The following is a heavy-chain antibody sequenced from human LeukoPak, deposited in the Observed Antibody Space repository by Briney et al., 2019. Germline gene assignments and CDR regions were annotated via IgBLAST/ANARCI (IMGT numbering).Heavy chain of an antibody. Sequence: GGSLRLSCVASGFTFSSYVMTWVRQAPGKGLEWVASISASGDKTYYADSVKGQFNISRDNSKKTLHLQMNSLRGDDTAVYYCSGERASGRFYWRQGTLVTVSS. CDR3: SGERASGRFY. D-gene: IGHD3-10*01. CDR1: GFTFSSYV. CDR2: ISASGDKT. V-gene: IGHV3-23*01. J-gene: IGHJ4*02.